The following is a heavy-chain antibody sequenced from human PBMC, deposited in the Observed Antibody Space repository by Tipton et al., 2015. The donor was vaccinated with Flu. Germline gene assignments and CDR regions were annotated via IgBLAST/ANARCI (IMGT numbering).Heavy chain of an antibody. CDR3: ARQLSVGATSGFDY. CDR1: GYSISSGYY. CDR2: IYHSGST. V-gene: IGHV4-38-2*01. D-gene: IGHD1-26*01. Sequence: TLSLTCAVSGYSISSGYYWGWIRQPPGKGLEWIGSIYHSGSTYYNPSLKSRVTISVDTSKNQFPLKLSSVTAADTAVYYCARQLSVGATSGFDYWGQGTLATVSS. J-gene: IGHJ4*02.